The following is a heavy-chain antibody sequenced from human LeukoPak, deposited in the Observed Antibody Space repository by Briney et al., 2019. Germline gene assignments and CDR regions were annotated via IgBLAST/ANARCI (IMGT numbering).Heavy chain of an antibody. CDR3: ARSHGDSDYYDY. J-gene: IGHJ4*02. V-gene: IGHV3-48*03. CDR1: RFTFSSYY. D-gene: IGHD4-17*01. Sequence: PGGSLRLFCAASRFTFSSYYMSWVRQAPGKGLEGVSYISGSGSAIYSAGCVKGRFTISRDNAKNSLNLQMNSLRAEDTAVYYCARSHGDSDYYDYWGEGTLVTVSS. CDR2: ISGSGSAI.